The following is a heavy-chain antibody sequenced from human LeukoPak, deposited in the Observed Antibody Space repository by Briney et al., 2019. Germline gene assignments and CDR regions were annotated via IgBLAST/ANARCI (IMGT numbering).Heavy chain of an antibody. D-gene: IGHD5-12*01. CDR2: ISGSGGST. CDR3: VKMGVATGSEASLGAPVDSGADY. J-gene: IGHJ4*02. CDR1: GFTFSNYA. V-gene: IGHV3-23*01. Sequence: GGPLRLSCAASGFTFSNYAMSWVRQAPGKGLEWVSAISGSGGSTYYADSVKGRFTISRDNSKNTLYLQMNSLRAEDTALYYCVKMGVATGSEASLGAPVDSGADYWGQGTLVTVSS.